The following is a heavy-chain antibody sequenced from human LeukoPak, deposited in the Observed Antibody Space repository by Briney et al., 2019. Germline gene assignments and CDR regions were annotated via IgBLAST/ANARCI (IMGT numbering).Heavy chain of an antibody. D-gene: IGHD3-16*01. CDR1: GFTFTTHS. CDR2: ISSTNTYI. J-gene: IGHJ3*02. Sequence: GGSLRLSCAASGFTFTTHSFNWLRQAPGKGLEWVASISSTNTYIKYADSVKGRFTISRDNTKNSVFPQMNSLTGEDTAVYYCAREGGDAFDIWGQGTMVTVSS. V-gene: IGHV3-21*01. CDR3: AREGGDAFDI.